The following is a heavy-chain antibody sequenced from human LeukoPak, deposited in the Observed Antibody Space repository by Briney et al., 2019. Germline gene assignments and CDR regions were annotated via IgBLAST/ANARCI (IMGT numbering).Heavy chain of an antibody. V-gene: IGHV3-20*04. D-gene: IGHD6-13*01. CDR3: ARSGSSSWYAPWFDP. Sequence: GGSLRLSCAASGFTFDDYGMSWVRQAPGKGLEWVSGINWNGGSTGYADSVKGRFTISRDNAKNSLCLQMNSLRAEDTALYYCARSGSSSWYAPWFDPWGQGTLVTVSS. J-gene: IGHJ5*02. CDR2: INWNGGST. CDR1: GFTFDDYG.